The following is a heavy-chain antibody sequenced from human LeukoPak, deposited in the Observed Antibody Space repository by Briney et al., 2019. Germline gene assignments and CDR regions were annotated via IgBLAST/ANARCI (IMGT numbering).Heavy chain of an antibody. J-gene: IGHJ6*03. CDR2: INPNSGGT. Sequence: ASVKVSCKASGYTFTGYYMHWVRQAPGQGLEWMGWINPNSGGTNYAQKFQGRVTMTRDTSISTAYMELSRLRSDDTAVYYCARGTLAAAGITHYYYYYYYMDVWGKGTTVTISS. CDR3: ARGTLAAAGITHYYYYYYYMDV. D-gene: IGHD6-13*01. CDR1: GYTFTGYY. V-gene: IGHV1-2*02.